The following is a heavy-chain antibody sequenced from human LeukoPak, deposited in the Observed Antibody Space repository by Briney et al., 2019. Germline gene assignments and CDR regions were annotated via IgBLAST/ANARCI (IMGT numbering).Heavy chain of an antibody. CDR1: GFTFSNYG. Sequence: GGSLRLSCGASGFTFSNYGMRWVRQAPGKGPEWVAFIGYDGSNKYYADSVKGRFTISRDDSKNTLYLQMNSLRAEDTAVYYCAKAYCASTICYGGGKIDYWGQGTLVTVSS. CDR3: AKAYCASTICYGGGKIDY. V-gene: IGHV3-30*02. D-gene: IGHD2-2*01. CDR2: IGYDGSNK. J-gene: IGHJ4*02.